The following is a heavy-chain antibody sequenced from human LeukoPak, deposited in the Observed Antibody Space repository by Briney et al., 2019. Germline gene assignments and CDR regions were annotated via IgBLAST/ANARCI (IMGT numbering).Heavy chain of an antibody. V-gene: IGHV4-34*01. D-gene: IGHD3-10*01. Sequence: SETLSLTCAVYGGSFSGYYWSWIRQPPGKGLEWIGEINHSGSTNYNPSLKSRVTISVDRSKNQFSLKLNSVTAADTAVCYCARVALLNWFDPWGQGTLVTVSS. CDR1: GGSFSGYY. J-gene: IGHJ5*02. CDR2: INHSGST. CDR3: ARVALLNWFDP.